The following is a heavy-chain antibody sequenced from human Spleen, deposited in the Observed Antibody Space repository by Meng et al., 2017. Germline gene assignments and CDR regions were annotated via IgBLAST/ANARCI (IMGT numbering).Heavy chain of an antibody. CDR1: GGSISSGSYY. D-gene: IGHD3-9*01. Sequence: QVQLQESGPGLVKPSQTLSLTCIVSGGSISSGSYYWSWIRQHPGKGLEWIGYIYYSGSTYYNPSLKSLVTISVDTSKNQFSLKLSSVTAADTAVYYCARSAYAINNWFDPWGQGTLVTVSS. CDR3: ARSAYAINNWFDP. CDR2: IYYSGST. J-gene: IGHJ5*02. V-gene: IGHV4-31*01.